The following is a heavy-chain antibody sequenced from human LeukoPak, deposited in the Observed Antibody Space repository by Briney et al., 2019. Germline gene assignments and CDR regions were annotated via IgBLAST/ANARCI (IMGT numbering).Heavy chain of an antibody. J-gene: IGHJ5*02. Sequence: TGGSLRLSCAASGFTFSSYEMNWVRQAPGKGLEWVSYISSSGSTIYYADSVKGRFTISRDNAKNSLYLQMNSLRAEDTAVYYCARSKGIAVAGTIDPWAREPWSPSPQ. D-gene: IGHD6-19*01. V-gene: IGHV3-48*03. CDR1: GFTFSSYE. CDR2: ISSSGSTI. CDR3: ARSKGIAVAGTIDP.